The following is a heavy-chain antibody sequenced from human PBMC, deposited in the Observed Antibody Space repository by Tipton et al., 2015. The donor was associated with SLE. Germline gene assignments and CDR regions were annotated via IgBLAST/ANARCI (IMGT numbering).Heavy chain of an antibody. J-gene: IGHJ5*02. CDR3: ARGTFWSGYYGWFDP. CDR2: INHSGST. CDR1: DGSFSGYY. D-gene: IGHD3-3*01. Sequence: TLSLTCAVYDGSFSGYYWSWIRQPPGKGLEWIGEINHSGSTNYNPSLKSRVTISVDTSKNQFSLKLTSVSAADTAVYYCARGTFWSGYYGWFDPWGQGTLVTVSS. V-gene: IGHV4-34*01.